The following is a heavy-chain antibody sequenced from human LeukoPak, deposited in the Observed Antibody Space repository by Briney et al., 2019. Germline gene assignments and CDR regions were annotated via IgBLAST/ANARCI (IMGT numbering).Heavy chain of an antibody. V-gene: IGHV3-48*01. CDR3: ARHFGSGSLDS. D-gene: IGHD3-10*01. J-gene: IGHJ4*02. Sequence: SVMGRFTISRDNAKKSLYLQMNSLRAEDTAVYYCARHFGSGSLDSWGRGALVTVSS.